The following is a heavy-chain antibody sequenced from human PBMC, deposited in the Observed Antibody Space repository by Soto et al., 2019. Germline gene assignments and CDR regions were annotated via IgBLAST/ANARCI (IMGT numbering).Heavy chain of an antibody. D-gene: IGHD3-22*01. CDR3: ARDYYYDSSGYYLGAFDI. CDR1: GGSISSGGYY. V-gene: IGHV4-31*03. CDR2: IYYSGST. Sequence: SETLSLTCTVSGGSISSGGYYWSWIRQHPGKGLEWIGYIYYSGSTYYNPSLKSRVTISVDTSKNQFSLKLSSVTAADTAVYYCARDYYYDSSGYYLGAFDIWGQGTMVPVSS. J-gene: IGHJ3*02.